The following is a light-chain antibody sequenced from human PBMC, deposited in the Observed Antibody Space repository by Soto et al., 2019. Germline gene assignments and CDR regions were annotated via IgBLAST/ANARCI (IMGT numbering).Light chain of an antibody. Sequence: EVVLTQSPVTLSLSPGERATLSCRASQSFRGLLAWYQQKPGQAPRLLIYDAYNRATGIPPRFSGSGSGTDFTLTINSLQAEDVAVYYCQQHYINPITFGQGTRLEIK. CDR1: QSFRGL. CDR3: QQHYINPIT. V-gene: IGKV3-11*01. J-gene: IGKJ5*01. CDR2: DAY.